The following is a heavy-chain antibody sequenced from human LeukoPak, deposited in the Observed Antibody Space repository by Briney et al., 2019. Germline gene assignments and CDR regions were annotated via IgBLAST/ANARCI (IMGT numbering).Heavy chain of an antibody. CDR3: ARGIHSSGWSAPYFDY. V-gene: IGHV1-18*01. J-gene: IGHJ4*02. Sequence: ASVKVSCKASGYTFTNYGISWVRQAPGQGLEWMGWISAYNGNTNYAQKLQGRVTMTTDTSTSTAYMELRSLRSDDTAVYYCARGIHSSGWSAPYFDYWGQGTLVTVSS. CDR1: GYTFTNYG. CDR2: ISAYNGNT. D-gene: IGHD6-19*01.